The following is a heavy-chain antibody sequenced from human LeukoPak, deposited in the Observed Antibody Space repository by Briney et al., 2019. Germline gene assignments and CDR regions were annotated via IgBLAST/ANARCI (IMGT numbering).Heavy chain of an antibody. CDR1: GFTFSSNG. CDR3: ARGWGIAAAGTFDY. V-gene: IGHV3-30*02. CDR2: IQYDGSKK. J-gene: IGHJ4*02. D-gene: IGHD6-13*01. Sequence: GGSLRLSCVASGFTFSSNGMHWVRQAPGKGLEWVTFIQYDGSKKYYADSVKGRFTISRDNAKNSLYLQMNSLRAEDTAVYYCARGWGIAAAGTFDYWGQGTLVTVSS.